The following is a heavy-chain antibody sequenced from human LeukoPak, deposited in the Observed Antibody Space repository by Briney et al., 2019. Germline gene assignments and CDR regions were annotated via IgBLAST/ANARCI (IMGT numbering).Heavy chain of an antibody. D-gene: IGHD6-25*01. J-gene: IGHJ4*02. CDR1: GYTFTTYG. CDR3: ARKGVRTAAGDFDY. V-gene: IGHV1-18*01. Sequence: ASVKVSCKPSGYTFTTYGISWVRQAPGQGLEWMGWISAYNGNTNYAQKLQGRVTMTTDTSTSTAYIELRSLRSDDTAVYYCARKGVRTAAGDFDYWGQGTLVTVSS. CDR2: ISAYNGNT.